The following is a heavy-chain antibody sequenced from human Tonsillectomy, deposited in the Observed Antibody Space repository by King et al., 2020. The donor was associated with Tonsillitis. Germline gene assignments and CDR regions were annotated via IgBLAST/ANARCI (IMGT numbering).Heavy chain of an antibody. CDR1: GFIFGNVW. V-gene: IGHV3-15*01. J-gene: IGHJ4*02. Sequence: VQLVESGGGLVKPGGSLRLSCAGSGFIFGNVWMSWVRQPPGKGLEWVGRIKSKSDGETTEYAAPVKGRFTISRDDSKNMLFLQMNGLKAEDTAVYYCTTDNTRGLPLNADYWVQGVPVTVSS. CDR3: TTDNTRGLPLNADY. D-gene: IGHD4-11*01. CDR2: IKSKSDGETT.